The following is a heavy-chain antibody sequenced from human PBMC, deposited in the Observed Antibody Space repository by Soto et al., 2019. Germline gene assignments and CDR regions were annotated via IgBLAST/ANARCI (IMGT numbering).Heavy chain of an antibody. D-gene: IGHD3-10*01. CDR1: GYTFTSYD. J-gene: IGHJ6*02. CDR3: ARAIPRSLWFGTWDGMDV. CDR2: MNPNSGNT. V-gene: IGHV1-8*01. Sequence: QVQLVQSGAEVKKPGASVKVSCKASGYTFTSYDINWVRQATGQGLDWMGWMNPNSGNTGYAQKFQGRVTMTRNTSISTADMELSSLGSEYRAVYYLARAIPRSLWFGTWDGMDVWGQGTTVTVSS.